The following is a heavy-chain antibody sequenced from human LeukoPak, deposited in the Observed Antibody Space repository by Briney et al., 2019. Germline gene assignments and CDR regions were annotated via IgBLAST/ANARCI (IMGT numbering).Heavy chain of an antibody. CDR1: GFTFSKAW. CDR2: IKRKTDGGTT. J-gene: IGHJ4*02. Sequence: GGSLRLSCAASGFTFSKAWMSWVRQAPGKGLEWVGRIKRKTDGGTTDYAAPVKGRFTISRDDSKNTLYLQMNSLKTEDTAVYYCVGDYEGYFDYWGQGTLVTVSS. V-gene: IGHV3-15*01. CDR3: VGDYEGYFDY. D-gene: IGHD4-17*01.